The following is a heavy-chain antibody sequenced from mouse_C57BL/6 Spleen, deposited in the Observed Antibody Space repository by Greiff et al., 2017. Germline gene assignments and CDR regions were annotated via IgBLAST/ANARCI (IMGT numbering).Heavy chain of an antibody. D-gene: IGHD2-2*01. CDR2: INPNNGGT. J-gene: IGHJ2*01. CDR1: GYTFTDYN. Sequence: DVQLQESGPELVKPGASVKMSCKASGYTFTDYNMHWVKQSHGKSLEWIGYINPNNGGTSYNQKFKGKATLTVNKSSSTAYMELRSLTSEDSAVYYCELWLRRGNFDYWGQGTTLTVSS. CDR3: ELWLRRGNFDY. V-gene: IGHV1-22*01.